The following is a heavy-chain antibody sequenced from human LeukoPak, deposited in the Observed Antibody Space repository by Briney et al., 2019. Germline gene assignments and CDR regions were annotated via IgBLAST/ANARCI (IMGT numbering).Heavy chain of an antibody. CDR2: INHSGST. CDR1: GGSFSGYY. CDR3: AGVYRIVVVITGMDV. D-gene: IGHD3-22*01. J-gene: IGHJ6*02. V-gene: IGHV4-34*01. Sequence: SEILSLTCAVYGGSFSGYYWSWIRQPPGKGLERIGEINHSGSTNYNPSLKSRVTISVDTSKNQFSLKLSSVTAADTAVYYCAGVYRIVVVITGMDVWGQGTTVTVSS.